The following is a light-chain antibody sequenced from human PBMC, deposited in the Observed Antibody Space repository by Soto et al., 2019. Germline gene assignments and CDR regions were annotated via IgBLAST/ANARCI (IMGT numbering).Light chain of an antibody. CDR3: RSFTSINTWV. CDR1: SSDVGGYNY. V-gene: IGLV2-14*01. J-gene: IGLJ3*02. Sequence: QSALTQPASVSGSPRQSITISCTGTSSDVGGYNYVSWYQQHPGKAPKLMIYEVSNRPSGVSNRFSGSKSGNTASLTISGLQAEDEADYYCRSFTSINTWVFGGGTKLTVL. CDR2: EVS.